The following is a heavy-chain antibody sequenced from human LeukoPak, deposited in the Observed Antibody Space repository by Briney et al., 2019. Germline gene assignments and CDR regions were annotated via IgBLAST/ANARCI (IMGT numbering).Heavy chain of an antibody. CDR3: AELGITMIGGV. Sequence: GGSLRLSCAASGFTFSSYEMNWVRQASGKGLEWVSYISSSGSTIYYADSVKGRFTISRDNAKNSLYLQMNSLRAEDTAVYYCAELGITMIGGVWGKGTTVTISS. D-gene: IGHD3-10*02. J-gene: IGHJ6*04. V-gene: IGHV3-48*03. CDR1: GFTFSSYE. CDR2: ISSSGSTI.